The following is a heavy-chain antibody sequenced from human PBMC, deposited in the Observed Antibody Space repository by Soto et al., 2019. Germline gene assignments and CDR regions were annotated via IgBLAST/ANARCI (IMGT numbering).Heavy chain of an antibody. Sequence: SVKVSCKASGGTFSSYAISWVRQASGQGLEWMGGIIPIFGTANYAQKFQGRVTITADESTSTAYMELSSLRSEDTAVYYCALDYGDYVRYFDYWGQGTLVTVSS. V-gene: IGHV1-69*13. CDR2: IIPIFGTA. J-gene: IGHJ4*02. CDR3: ALDYGDYVRYFDY. D-gene: IGHD4-17*01. CDR1: GGTFSSYA.